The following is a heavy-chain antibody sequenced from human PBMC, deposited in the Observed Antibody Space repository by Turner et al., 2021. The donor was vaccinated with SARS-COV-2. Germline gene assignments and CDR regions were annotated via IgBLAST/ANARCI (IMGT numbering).Heavy chain of an antibody. Sequence: EVQLVESGGGLVKPGGSLRLSCAASGFDFSSFSMNWVRQAPGKGLEWVSSISDDGTYVDYADSVKGRFTISRDNAKNSLFLEMNSLRGEDTAVYYCARDPGYSGYDYWQNTEFFDYWGQGTLVTVSS. CDR3: ARDPGYSGYDYWQNTEFFDY. CDR1: GFDFSSFS. V-gene: IGHV3-21*01. CDR2: ISDDGTYV. J-gene: IGHJ4*02. D-gene: IGHD5-12*01.